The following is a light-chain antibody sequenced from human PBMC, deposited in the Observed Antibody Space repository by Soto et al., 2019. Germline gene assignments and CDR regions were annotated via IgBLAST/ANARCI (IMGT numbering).Light chain of an antibody. Sequence: ENVLTQSPGTLSLSPGERATLSCRASQSISSRYLAWYQQKPGQAPRLLIYGASSRATGIPDRFSGSGSGTDFTLTISRLEPEDFAVYYCQQYGSSPGFTFGPGTKVDIK. V-gene: IGKV3-20*01. CDR1: QSISSRY. CDR2: GAS. CDR3: QQYGSSPGFT. J-gene: IGKJ3*01.